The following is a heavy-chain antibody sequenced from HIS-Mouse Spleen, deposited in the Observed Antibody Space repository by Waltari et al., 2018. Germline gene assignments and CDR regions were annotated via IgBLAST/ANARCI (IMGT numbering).Heavy chain of an antibody. V-gene: IGHV4-39*07. CDR3: AREIPYSSSWYDWYFDL. D-gene: IGHD6-13*01. CDR2: IYYSGST. CDR1: GGSISSSSYY. Sequence: QLQLQESGPGLVKPSETLSLTCTVSGGSISSSSYYWSWIRQPPGKGLEWIGSIYYSGSTYYNPSLKIRVTISVDTSKNQFSLKLSSVTAADTAVYYCAREIPYSSSWYDWYFDLWGRGTLVTVSS. J-gene: IGHJ2*01.